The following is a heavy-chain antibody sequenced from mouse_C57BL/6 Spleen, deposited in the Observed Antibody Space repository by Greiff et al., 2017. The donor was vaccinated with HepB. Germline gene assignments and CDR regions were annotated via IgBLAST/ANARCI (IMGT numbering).Heavy chain of an antibody. CDR2: ISDGGSYT. Sequence: EVKVEESGGGLVKPGGSLKLSCAASGFTFSSYAMSWVRQTPEKRLEWVATISDGGSYTYYPDNVKGRFTISRDNAKNNLYLQMSHLKSEDTAMYYCASHGKNYAMDYWGQGTSVTVSS. D-gene: IGHD1-1*01. J-gene: IGHJ4*01. CDR1: GFTFSSYA. V-gene: IGHV5-4*03. CDR3: ASHGKNYAMDY.